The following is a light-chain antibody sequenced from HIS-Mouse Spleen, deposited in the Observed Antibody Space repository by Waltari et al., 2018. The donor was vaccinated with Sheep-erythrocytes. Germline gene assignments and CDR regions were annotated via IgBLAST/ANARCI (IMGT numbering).Light chain of an antibody. J-gene: IGLJ2*01. CDR3: AAWDDSLNGVV. CDR1: SSNIGSNT. Sequence: QSVLTQPPSASGTPGPRVPISFSGSSSNIGSNTVNWYQQLPGTAPKLLIYSNNQRPSGVPDRFSGSKSGTSASLAISGLRSEDEADYYCAAWDDSLNGVVFGGGTKLTVL. CDR2: SNN. V-gene: IGLV1-44*01.